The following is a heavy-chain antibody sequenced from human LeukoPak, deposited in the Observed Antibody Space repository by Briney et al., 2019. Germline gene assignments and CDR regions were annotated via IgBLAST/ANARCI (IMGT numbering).Heavy chain of an antibody. CDR2: INHSGST. CDR1: GGSFSGYY. CDR3: ARGKGVTMVRGVISQRGPFDY. J-gene: IGHJ4*02. Sequence: PSETLSLTCAVYGGSFSGYYWSWIRQPPGKGLEWIGEINHSGSTNYNPSLKSRVTISVDTSKNQFSLKLSSVTAADTAVYYCARGKGVTMVRGVISQRGPFDYWGQGTLVTVSS. D-gene: IGHD3-10*01. V-gene: IGHV4-34*01.